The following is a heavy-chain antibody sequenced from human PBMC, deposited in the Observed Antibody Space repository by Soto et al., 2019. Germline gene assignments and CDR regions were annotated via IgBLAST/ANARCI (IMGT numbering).Heavy chain of an antibody. Sequence: GGSLRLSCAASGFTLGRYAMHWVRQAPGKGLEWVAVTSYDGTNKFFADSVKGRFTISSDNSKNTLYLEMNGLRPEDTAVYFCARSIRPLYQPLVSPVDYWGHGTLVTVSS. CDR3: ARSIRPLYQPLVSPVDY. D-gene: IGHD2-2*01. V-gene: IGHV3-30-3*01. J-gene: IGHJ4*01. CDR2: TSYDGTNK. CDR1: GFTLGRYA.